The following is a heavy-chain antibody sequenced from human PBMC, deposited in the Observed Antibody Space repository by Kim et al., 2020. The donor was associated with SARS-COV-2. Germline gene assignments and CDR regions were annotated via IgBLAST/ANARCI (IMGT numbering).Heavy chain of an antibody. CDR1: GFTFSSCS. J-gene: IGHJ4*02. V-gene: IGHV3-48*02. D-gene: IGHD3-10*01. Sequence: GGSLRLSCAASGFTFSSCSMNWVRQAPGKGLEWVSYISYSSSIIYYADSVKGRFTISRDNAKNSLYLQMNSLRDEDTAVYYCARDLYYYGSGSYCDYWGQGTLVTVSS. CDR2: ISYSSSII. CDR3: ARDLYYYGSGSYCDY.